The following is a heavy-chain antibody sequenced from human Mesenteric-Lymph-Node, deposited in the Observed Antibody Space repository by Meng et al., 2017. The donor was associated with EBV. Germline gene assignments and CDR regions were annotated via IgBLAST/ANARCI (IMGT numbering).Heavy chain of an antibody. CDR3: SHRRSDFAGNIIVDY. CDR1: GFSLLTRGVA. J-gene: IGHJ4*01. V-gene: IGHV2-5*02. CDR2: IYWDDDK. D-gene: IGHD6-13*01. Sequence: QIPLKGFGPPLVNPTPPLPLTCTFSGFSLLTRGVAVSWIRQPPGKALECLGIIYWDDDKHYSPSLKSRLTITRDTSKSQVVLTMTNMDPVDTATYYCSHRRSDFAGNIIVDYWGHGTLVTVSS.